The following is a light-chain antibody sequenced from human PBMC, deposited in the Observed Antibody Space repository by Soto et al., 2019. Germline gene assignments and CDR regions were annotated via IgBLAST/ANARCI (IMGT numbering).Light chain of an antibody. Sequence: ELVLTQSPATLSVSPGERVTLSCRASQSVSSNLAWYQQTRGQAPRLLIYGASNRATGVPARFSGSVSGTEFTLTISSLQSEDFAVYYCQQYSSWLWTFGQGTRLEIK. CDR1: QSVSSN. CDR3: QQYSSWLWT. V-gene: IGKV3-15*01. J-gene: IGKJ5*01. CDR2: GAS.